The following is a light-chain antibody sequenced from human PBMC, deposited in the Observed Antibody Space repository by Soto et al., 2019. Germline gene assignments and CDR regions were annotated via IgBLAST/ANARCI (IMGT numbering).Light chain of an antibody. CDR3: CSFAGSSTPVV. CDR2: ESS. CDR1: SSDVGNYNP. J-gene: IGLJ2*01. V-gene: IGLV2-23*01. Sequence: QSVLTQPASVSGSPGQTITISCTGTSSDVGNYNPVSWYQHHPGKAPKLMIYESSKRPSGVSNRFSGSKSGNSASLTIAGLQAEDEADYYCCSFAGSSTPVVVGGGTKLTVL.